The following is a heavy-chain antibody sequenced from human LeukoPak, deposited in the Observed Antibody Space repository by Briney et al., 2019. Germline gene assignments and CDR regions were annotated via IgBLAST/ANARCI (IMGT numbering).Heavy chain of an antibody. D-gene: IGHD4-17*01. CDR2: IYNSGSTDYT. Sequence: PSETLSLTCTVSGGSISSYYWSWIRQPPGKGLESIGYIYNSGSTDYTDYNPSLKSRVTISVDSSKNQFSLRLSSVTAADAAVYYCTRSGYGDHLDFWGQGTLVTFSS. CDR1: GGSISSYY. CDR3: TRSGYGDHLDF. V-gene: IGHV4-59*01. J-gene: IGHJ4*02.